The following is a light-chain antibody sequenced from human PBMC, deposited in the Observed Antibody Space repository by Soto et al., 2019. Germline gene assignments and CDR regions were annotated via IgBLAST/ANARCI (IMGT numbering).Light chain of an antibody. Sequence: EIVLTQSPGTLSLSPGERATPSCRASPSVANFVAWYQQKPGQAPRLLIYGAFNRATGIPARFSGSGSGTDFTLTISSLEPEDSAVYYCQQRNIWPPVTFGHGTRLEIK. J-gene: IGKJ5*01. CDR3: QQRNIWPPVT. V-gene: IGKV3-11*01. CDR1: PSVANF. CDR2: GAF.